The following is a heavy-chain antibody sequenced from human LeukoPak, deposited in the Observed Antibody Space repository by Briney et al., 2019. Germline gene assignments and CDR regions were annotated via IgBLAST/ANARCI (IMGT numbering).Heavy chain of an antibody. CDR2: INHSGST. D-gene: IGHD3-16*02. CDR3: ARSCDYLWGSHRYTPTFDS. Sequence: KPSETLSLTCAVYGGSFSGYYWNWIRQAPEKGLEWIGEINHSGSTNYNPSLKSRVTMSVDTSRNQFSLRLSSVTAADTAVYYCARSCDYLWGSHRYTPTFDSWGQGTLVTVSS. CDR1: GGSFSGYY. J-gene: IGHJ4*02. V-gene: IGHV4-34*01.